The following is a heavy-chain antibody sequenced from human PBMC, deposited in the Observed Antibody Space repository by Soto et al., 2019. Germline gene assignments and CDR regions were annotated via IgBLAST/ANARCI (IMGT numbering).Heavy chain of an antibody. CDR3: AKDLGWDDSQSSLYYYYGMDV. CDR2: ISYDGSNK. Sequence: QVQLVESGGGVVQPGRSLRLSCAASGFTFSSYGMHWVRQAPGKGLEWVAVISYDGSNKYYADSVKGRFTISRDNSKNTLYLQMNSLRAEDTAVYYCAKDLGWDDSQSSLYYYYGMDVWGQGTTVTVSS. CDR1: GFTFSSYG. V-gene: IGHV3-30*18. J-gene: IGHJ6*02. D-gene: IGHD3-3*01.